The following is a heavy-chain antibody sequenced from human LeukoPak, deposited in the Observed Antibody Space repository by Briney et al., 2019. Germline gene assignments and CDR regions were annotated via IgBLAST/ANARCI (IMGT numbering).Heavy chain of an antibody. CDR1: GDSIIGYY. V-gene: IGHV4-59*01. J-gene: IGHJ4*02. CDR3: ARRRYYDSTGYNPTFYYDY. D-gene: IGHD3-22*01. Sequence: PSETLSLTCTVSGDSIIGYYWSWIRQPPGKTLEWIGYIYNTVDTTYNPSLESRLTMSLDMSNKQFSLRLTSVTAADTAVYYCARRRYYDSTGYNPTFYYDYWGQGILVTVSS. CDR2: IYNTVDT.